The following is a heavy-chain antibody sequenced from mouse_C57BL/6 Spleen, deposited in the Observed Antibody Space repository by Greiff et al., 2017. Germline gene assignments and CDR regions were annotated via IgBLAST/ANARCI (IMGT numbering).Heavy chain of an antibody. D-gene: IGHD1-1*01. V-gene: IGHV6-6*01. CDR2: IRNKANNHAT. CDR1: GFTFSDAW. Sequence: EVKLVESGGGLVQPGGSMKLSCAASGFTFSDAWMDWVRQSPEKGLEWVAEIRNKANNHATYYAESVKGRFTISRDDSKSSVYLQMNSLRAEDTGIYYCTRINYYGSSYAMDYWGQGTSVTVSS. J-gene: IGHJ4*01. CDR3: TRINYYGSSYAMDY.